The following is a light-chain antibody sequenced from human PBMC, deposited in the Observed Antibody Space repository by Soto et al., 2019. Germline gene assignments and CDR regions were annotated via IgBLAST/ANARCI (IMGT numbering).Light chain of an antibody. J-gene: IGKJ1*01. CDR3: QQTYTIPCT. Sequence: DIQMTQSPSSLSASVRDRVAISSRASQHISHYVNWYQQKPGQAPKLLISGASNVQSGVPSRFSGSGSGTNFTLSISSLQPEDFATYYCQQTYTIPCTFGQGTRVEL. V-gene: IGKV1-39*01. CDR1: QHISHY. CDR2: GAS.